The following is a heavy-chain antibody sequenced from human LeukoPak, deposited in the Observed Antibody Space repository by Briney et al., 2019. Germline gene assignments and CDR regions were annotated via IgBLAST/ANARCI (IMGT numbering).Heavy chain of an antibody. Sequence: SETLSLTCAVSGGSISSGGYSWSWIRQPPGKGLEWIGYIYYSGSTYYNPSLKSRVTISVGTSKNQFSLKLSSVTAADTAVYYCARALNFGVVIAFPGFDYWGQGTLVTVSS. J-gene: IGHJ4*02. CDR3: ARALNFGVVIAFPGFDY. CDR1: GGSISSGGYS. V-gene: IGHV4-30-4*07. D-gene: IGHD3-3*01. CDR2: IYYSGST.